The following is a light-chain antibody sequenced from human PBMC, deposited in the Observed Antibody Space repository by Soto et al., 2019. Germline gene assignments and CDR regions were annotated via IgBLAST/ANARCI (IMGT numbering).Light chain of an antibody. CDR1: ISDVGGYNF. CDR2: EVS. J-gene: IGLJ2*01. V-gene: IGLV2-8*01. Sequence: QSALTQPPSASGSPGQSVTISCTGTISDVGGYNFVSWYQQHPGKAPKLMIYEVSKRPSGVPDRFSGSKSGNAASLTVSGLQAEDEADYYCSSYAGSKNFVFGGGTKLTVL. CDR3: SSYAGSKNFV.